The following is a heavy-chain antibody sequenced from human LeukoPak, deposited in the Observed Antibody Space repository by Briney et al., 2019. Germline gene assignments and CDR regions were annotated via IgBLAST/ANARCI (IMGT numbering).Heavy chain of an antibody. CDR1: GFTFSSYSMN. J-gene: IGHJ4*02. CDR3: ARGDGYNYDY. D-gene: IGHD5-24*01. V-gene: IGHV4-39*01. Sequence: PGGSLRLSCAASGFTFSSYSMNWVRQPPGKGLEWIGSIYYSGSTYYNPSLKSRVTISVDTSKNRFSLKLSSVTAADTAVYYCARGDGYNYDYWGQGTLVTVSS. CDR2: IYYSGST.